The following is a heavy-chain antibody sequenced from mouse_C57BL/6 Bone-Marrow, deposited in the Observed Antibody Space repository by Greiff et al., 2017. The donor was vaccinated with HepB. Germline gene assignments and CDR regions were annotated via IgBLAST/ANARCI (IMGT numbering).Heavy chain of an antibody. D-gene: IGHD1-1*01. CDR2: IDPNSGGT. Sequence: QQSCKASGYTFTSYWMHWVKQRPGRGLEWIGRIDPNSGGTKYNEKFKSKATLTVDKPSSTAYMQLSSLTSEDSAVYYCARSELLRLGFFFDYWGQGTTLTVSS. V-gene: IGHV1-72*01. CDR1: GYTFTSYW. CDR3: ARSELLRLGFFFDY. J-gene: IGHJ2*01.